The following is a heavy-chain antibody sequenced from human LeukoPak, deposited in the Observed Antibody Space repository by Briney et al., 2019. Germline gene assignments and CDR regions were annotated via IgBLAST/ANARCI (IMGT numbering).Heavy chain of an antibody. D-gene: IGHD2-15*01. Sequence: GRSLRLSCAASGFTFSSYGMHWVRQAPGKGLEWVAVIWYDGSNKYYADSVKGRFTISRDNSKNTLYLQMNSLRAEDTAVYYCARREYCSGGSCYTYYYYGMDVWGQGTLVTVSS. CDR1: GFTFSSYG. CDR2: IWYDGSNK. V-gene: IGHV3-33*01. CDR3: ARREYCSGGSCYTYYYYGMDV. J-gene: IGHJ6*02.